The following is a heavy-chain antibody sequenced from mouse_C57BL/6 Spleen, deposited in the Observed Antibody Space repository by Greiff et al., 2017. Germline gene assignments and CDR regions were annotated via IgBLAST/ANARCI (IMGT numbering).Heavy chain of an antibody. CDR3: TRRGDWDGVYAMDY. Sequence: VQLQQSGAELVRPGASVTLSCKASGYTFTDYEMHWVKQTPVHGLEWIGAIDPETGGTAYNQKFKGKAILTADKSSSTAYMELRSLTSEDSAVYYCTRRGDWDGVYAMDYWGQGTSVTGSS. D-gene: IGHD4-1*01. J-gene: IGHJ4*01. CDR2: IDPETGGT. CDR1: GYTFTDYE. V-gene: IGHV1-15*01.